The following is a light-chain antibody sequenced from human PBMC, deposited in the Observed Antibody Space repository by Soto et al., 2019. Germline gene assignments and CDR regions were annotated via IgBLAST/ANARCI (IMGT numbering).Light chain of an antibody. J-gene: IGLJ2*01. CDR2: EVS. Sequence: QSALTQPASVSGSPGQSITISCTGTSSDVGSYNLVSWYQQHPGKAPKLMIYEVSKRHSGVSNRFSGSKSGNTASLTISGLQAEDEADYYCCSYAGSSIVVFGGGTQLTVL. V-gene: IGLV2-23*02. CDR1: SSDVGSYNL. CDR3: CSYAGSSIVV.